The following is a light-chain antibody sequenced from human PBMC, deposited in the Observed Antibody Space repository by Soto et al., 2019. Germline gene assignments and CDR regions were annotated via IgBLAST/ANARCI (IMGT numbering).Light chain of an antibody. J-gene: IGKJ5*01. Sequence: IVLTQSPGTLSLSPVERATLSCRASQSVSSSYLAWYQQKPGQAPRLLIYGASSRATGIPARFSGSGSGTEFTLTISSLQSEDFAVYYCQQYNNWLVTFGQGTRLEIK. V-gene: IGKV3D-15*01. CDR1: QSVSSSY. CDR2: GAS. CDR3: QQYNNWLVT.